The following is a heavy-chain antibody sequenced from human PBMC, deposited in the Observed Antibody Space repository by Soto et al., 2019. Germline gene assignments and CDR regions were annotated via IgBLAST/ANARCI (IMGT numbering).Heavy chain of an antibody. CDR3: TTAASTMVRGVILENFNWFDP. CDR1: GFTFSNAW. CDR2: IKSKTDGGTT. V-gene: IGHV3-15*07. J-gene: IGHJ5*02. D-gene: IGHD3-10*01. Sequence: GGSLRLSCAASGFTFSNAWMNWVRQAPGKGLEWVGRIKSKTDGGTTDYAAPVKGRFTISRDDSKNTLYLQMNSLKTEDTAVYYCTTAASTMVRGVILENFNWFDPWGQGTLVTVSS.